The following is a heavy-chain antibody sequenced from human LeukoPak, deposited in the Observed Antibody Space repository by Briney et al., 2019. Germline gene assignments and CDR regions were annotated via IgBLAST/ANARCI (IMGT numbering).Heavy chain of an antibody. V-gene: IGHV3-23*01. Sequence: GGSLRLSCAASGFSFNSYAMNWVRQAPGKGLEWVSVISSTGATTYYAASVKGRFTISRDNSKSTLYLQMDALRADDTAVYYCARSLNGFYRGLDFWGQGTLVTVS. D-gene: IGHD3-22*01. CDR3: ARSLNGFYRGLDF. J-gene: IGHJ4*02. CDR1: GFSFNSYA. CDR2: ISSTGATT.